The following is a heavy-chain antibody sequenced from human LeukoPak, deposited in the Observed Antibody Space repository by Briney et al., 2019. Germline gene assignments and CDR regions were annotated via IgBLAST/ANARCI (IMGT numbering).Heavy chain of an antibody. Sequence: PGGSLRLSCAASGLSFISYGMHCVRQAPGKGLEWVGVISDDGRSKDYADSVKGRFTISRDNSKDTLYLQMNSLRAEDTAVYYCAKRPSDYGDYVSYFDYWGQGTLVTVSS. CDR2: ISDDGRSK. D-gene: IGHD4-17*01. CDR3: AKRPSDYGDYVSYFDY. CDR1: GLSFISYG. J-gene: IGHJ4*02. V-gene: IGHV3-30*18.